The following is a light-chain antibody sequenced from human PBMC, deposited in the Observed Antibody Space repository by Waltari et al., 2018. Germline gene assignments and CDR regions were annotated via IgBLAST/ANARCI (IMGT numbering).Light chain of an antibody. CDR2: AAS. V-gene: IGKV1-39*01. Sequence: DIQMTQSPSSLSASVGDRVTITCRASQSISSYLNWYQQKPGKAPKLLIYAASSLQSGVPSRFSGSGSGTDFTLTISSLQPEDFATYYCQQSYSTIFTCGPWTKVDIK. CDR1: QSISSY. CDR3: QQSYSTIFT. J-gene: IGKJ3*01.